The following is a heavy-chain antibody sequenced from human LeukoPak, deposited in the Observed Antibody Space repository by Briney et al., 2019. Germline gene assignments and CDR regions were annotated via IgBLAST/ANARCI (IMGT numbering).Heavy chain of an antibody. Sequence: GGSLRLSCAASGFTFSNSWMSWVRQAPGKGLEWVANMKPDGSEKYYVDSVKGRFTISRDNAKKSLHLQMNNLRAEDTAVYYCARPRWGDWGQGTLVTVSS. CDR1: GFTFSNSW. V-gene: IGHV3-7*01. CDR2: MKPDGSEK. CDR3: ARPRWGD. D-gene: IGHD3-16*01. J-gene: IGHJ4*02.